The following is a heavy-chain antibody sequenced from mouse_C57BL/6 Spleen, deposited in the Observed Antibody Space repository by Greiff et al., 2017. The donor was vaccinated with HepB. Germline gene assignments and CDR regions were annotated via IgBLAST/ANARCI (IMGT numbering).Heavy chain of an antibody. Sequence: VQLQQSGPGLVQPSQSLSITCTVSGFSLTSYGVHWVRQSPGKGLEWLGGIWSGGSTDYNAAFISRLSICEDNAQSQVFFKMNTLQADDTAIYYCAGTYYSTPYAMDYWGHGTSVTVSS. D-gene: IGHD2-5*01. CDR1: GFSLTSYG. CDR2: IWSGGST. CDR3: AGTYYSTPYAMDY. J-gene: IGHJ4*01. V-gene: IGHV2-2*01.